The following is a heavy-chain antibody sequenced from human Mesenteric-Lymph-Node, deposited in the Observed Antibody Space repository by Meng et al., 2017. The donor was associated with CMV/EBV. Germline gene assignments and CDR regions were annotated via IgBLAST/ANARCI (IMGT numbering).Heavy chain of an antibody. D-gene: IGHD2-2*01. CDR3: ASDPVENVVAVPGRTNYYYYYGMDV. V-gene: IGHV4-61*01. CDR1: GGSVSSGSYY. J-gene: IGHJ6*02. CDR2: IYYSGST. Sequence: SETLSLTCTVSGGSVSSGSYYWSWIRQPPGKGLEWIGYIYYSGSTNDNPSLKSRVTISVDTSKNQFSLKLSSVTAADTAVYFCASDPVENVVAVPGRTNYYYYYGMDVWGQGTTVTVSS.